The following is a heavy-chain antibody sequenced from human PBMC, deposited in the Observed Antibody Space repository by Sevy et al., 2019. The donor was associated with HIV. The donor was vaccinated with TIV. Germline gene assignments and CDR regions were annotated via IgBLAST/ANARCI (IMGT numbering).Heavy chain of an antibody. V-gene: IGHV4-59*01. CDR2: NYYNGRT. Sequence: SETPSLTCTVSGDSISGYYWSWIRQSPGKKLQWIGYNYYNGRTNYDPSLKSRVTISVDTSKNQFSLKLSSVTAADTAVYYCARAAADYYYGMDVWGQGTTVTVSS. CDR1: GDSISGYY. J-gene: IGHJ6*02. CDR3: ARAAADYYYGMDV.